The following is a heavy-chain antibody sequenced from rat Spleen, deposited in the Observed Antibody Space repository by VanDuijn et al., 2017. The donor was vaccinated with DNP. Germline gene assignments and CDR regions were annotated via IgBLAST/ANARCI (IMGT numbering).Heavy chain of an antibody. CDR2: ISYDGSST. CDR1: GFIFSNYW. V-gene: IGHV5-31*01. Sequence: EVQLVESGGGPVQPGRSLKLSCVASGFIFSNYWMTWIRQAPGKGLEWVASISYDGSSTYYRDSVKGRFTISRDNAKSTLYLQMDSLRSEDTATYYCARLTYYGPGYFDYWGQGVMVTVSS. CDR3: ARLTYYGPGYFDY. D-gene: IGHD1-9*01. J-gene: IGHJ2*01.